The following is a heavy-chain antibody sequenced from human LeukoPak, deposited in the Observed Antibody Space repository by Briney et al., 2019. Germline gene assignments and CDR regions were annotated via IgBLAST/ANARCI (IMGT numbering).Heavy chain of an antibody. CDR1: GFTFSTYW. CDR3: TRSPSLGGRYWGFDY. Sequence: GETLRLSCAASGFTFSTYWMHWVRQAPGKGLVWVSRLNTDGSRTINADSVKGRFTVSRDNAKNTLYLQMNSLRAEDTAVYYCTRSPSLGGRYWGFDYWGQGALVTVS. V-gene: IGHV3-74*01. J-gene: IGHJ4*02. CDR2: LNTDGSRT. D-gene: IGHD1-26*01.